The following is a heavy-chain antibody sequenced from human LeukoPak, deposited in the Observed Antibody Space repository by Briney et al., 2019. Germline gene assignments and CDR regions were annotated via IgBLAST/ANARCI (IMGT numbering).Heavy chain of an antibody. CDR1: GYTFTSYG. V-gene: IGHV1-18*01. J-gene: IGHJ4*02. CDR2: ISAYNGNT. CDR3: ARDPGCTNGVCLEGDFDY. D-gene: IGHD2-8*01. Sequence: ASVKVSCKASGYTFTSYGISWVRQAPGQGLEWMGWISAYNGNTNYAQKLQGRVTMTTDTSTSTAYVELRSLRSDDTAVYYCARDPGCTNGVCLEGDFDYWGQGTLVTVSS.